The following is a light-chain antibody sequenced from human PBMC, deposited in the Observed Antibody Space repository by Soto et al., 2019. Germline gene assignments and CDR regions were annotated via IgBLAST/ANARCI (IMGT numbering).Light chain of an antibody. Sequence: SYELTQPPSVSVSKGQTASINCSGDKLGDKYACWYQQKPGQSPVLVIYQDSKRPSGIPERFSGSNSGNTATLTISGTQAMDEADYYCQAWDSSTVVFGGGTKLTVL. V-gene: IGLV3-1*01. CDR2: QDS. CDR1: KLGDKY. CDR3: QAWDSSTVV. J-gene: IGLJ2*01.